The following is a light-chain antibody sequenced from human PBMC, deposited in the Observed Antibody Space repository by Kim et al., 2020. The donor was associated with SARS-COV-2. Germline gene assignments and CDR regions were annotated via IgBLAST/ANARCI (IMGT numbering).Light chain of an antibody. V-gene: IGKV1-5*03. J-gene: IGKJ4*01. CDR3: QQYNSSPLT. CDR1: QSISSW. CDR2: KAS. Sequence: DIQMTQSPSNLSASVGDRVTITCRASQSISSWLAWYQQKPGKAPDLLIYKASSLESGVPSRFSGSGSGTEFSLTISSLQPDDFATYYCQQYNSSPLTFGGGTKLEI.